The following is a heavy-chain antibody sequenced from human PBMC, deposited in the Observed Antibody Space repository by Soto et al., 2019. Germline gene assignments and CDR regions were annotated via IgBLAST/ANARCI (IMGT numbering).Heavy chain of an antibody. CDR3: GPCGYIVVVPAAIPFDY. CDR1: GYTFTGYY. D-gene: IGHD2-2*01. V-gene: IGHV1-2*02. J-gene: IGHJ4*02. CDR2: INPNSGGT. Sequence: GASVKVSCKASGYTFTGYYMHWVRQAPGQGLEWMGWINPNSGGTNYAQKFQGRVTMTRATSISTAYMELSSLRSDDTAVYYCGPCGYIVVVPAAIPFDYWGQGPLVTVS.